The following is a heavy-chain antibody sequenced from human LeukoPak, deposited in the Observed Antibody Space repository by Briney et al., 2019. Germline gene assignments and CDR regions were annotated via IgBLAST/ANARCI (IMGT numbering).Heavy chain of an antibody. V-gene: IGHV3-23*01. D-gene: IGHD2-15*01. J-gene: IGHJ5*02. CDR2: IGGRDSGT. CDR1: GFTFSSYA. Sequence: PGGSLRLSCAASGFTFSSYAMSWVRHAPGKGLEWVSTIGGRDSGTYYADSVKGRFTVSRDNSKDTLYLQVNSLRAEDTAVYYCAKLGYCSGGSCYRWLDPWGQGTLVTVSS. CDR3: AKLGYCSGGSCYRWLDP.